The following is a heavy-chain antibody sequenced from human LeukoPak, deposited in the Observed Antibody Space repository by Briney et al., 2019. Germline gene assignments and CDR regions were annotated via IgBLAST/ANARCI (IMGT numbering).Heavy chain of an antibody. Sequence: PPGGSLRLSCAASGFTFSSYSMNWVRQAPGKGLEWVSYISSSSSTIYYADSVKGRFTISRDNAKNSLYLQMNSLRAEDTAVYYCARDSTYCGGDCYGPAGFGYWGQGTLVTVSS. V-gene: IGHV3-48*01. CDR1: GFTFSSYS. D-gene: IGHD2-21*02. CDR2: ISSSSSTI. J-gene: IGHJ4*02. CDR3: ARDSTYCGGDCYGPAGFGY.